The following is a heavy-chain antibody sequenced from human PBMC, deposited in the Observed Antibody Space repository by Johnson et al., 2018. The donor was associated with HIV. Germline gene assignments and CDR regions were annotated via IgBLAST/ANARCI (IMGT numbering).Heavy chain of an antibody. V-gene: IGHV3-20*04. CDR3: ASGDKAYYDILTGLGAFDI. CDR2: INWSGGST. Sequence: VQLVESGGGLVQPGGSLRLSCAASGFIATSNYMTWVRQAPGKGLEWVSGINWSGGSTAYADSMKGRFTISRDNDKKSLYLHVNSLRAEDTAVYYCASGDKAYYDILTGLGAFDIWGQGTMVIVSS. D-gene: IGHD3-9*01. J-gene: IGHJ3*02. CDR1: GFIATSNY.